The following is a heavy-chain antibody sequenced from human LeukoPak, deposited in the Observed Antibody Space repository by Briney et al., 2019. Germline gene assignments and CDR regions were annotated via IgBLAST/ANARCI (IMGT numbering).Heavy chain of an antibody. Sequence: GGSLRLSCAASGFIFSNFAMHWVRQAPGKGLEWVTFIRYDGSDKYYVDSVKGRFTISRDNSKNTLYLQMNRLRAEGTAVYYCAKVLQYCSTGSCSYFDSWGQGTLVTVSS. CDR1: GFIFSNFA. J-gene: IGHJ4*02. CDR3: AKVLQYCSTGSCSYFDS. D-gene: IGHD2-15*01. CDR2: IRYDGSDK. V-gene: IGHV3-30*02.